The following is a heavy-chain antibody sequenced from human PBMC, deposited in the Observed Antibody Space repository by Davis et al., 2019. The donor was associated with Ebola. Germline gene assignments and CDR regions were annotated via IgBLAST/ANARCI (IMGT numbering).Heavy chain of an antibody. Sequence: PGGSLRLSCAGSGFTFNTYSLHWVRQAPGRGPEWISYISSTGSTIYYADSVKGRFTVSRDNAKNSLYLQMDSLRAEDTAMYYCGRDVSGSYDYWGQGTLVTVSS. V-gene: IGHV3-48*04. CDR3: GRDVSGSYDY. CDR1: GFTFNTYS. D-gene: IGHD1-26*01. J-gene: IGHJ4*02. CDR2: ISSTGSTI.